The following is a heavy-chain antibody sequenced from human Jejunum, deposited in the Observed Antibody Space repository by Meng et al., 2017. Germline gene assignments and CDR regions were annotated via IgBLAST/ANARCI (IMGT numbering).Heavy chain of an antibody. CDR1: GFTFSSSP. Sequence: EGQLVESGGGLVQPGGSLRLSCAASGFTFSSSPMSWVRQAPGKGLEWVSTFTGTTTSTYYADSVKGRFTISRDNSKNTLYLQMNSLRAEDTAVYYCAKLTSLWGQGTLVTVSS. CDR3: AKLTSL. V-gene: IGHV3-23*04. J-gene: IGHJ4*02. D-gene: IGHD3-16*01. CDR2: FTGTTTST.